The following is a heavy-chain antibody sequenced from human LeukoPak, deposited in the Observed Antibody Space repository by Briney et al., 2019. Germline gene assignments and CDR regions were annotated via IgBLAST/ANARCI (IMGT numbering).Heavy chain of an antibody. D-gene: IGHD4-23*01. V-gene: IGHV3-64*04. CDR3: ARDLDYGGYSNFDY. CDR1: GFTFSSYA. J-gene: IGHJ4*02. Sequence: GGSLRLSCSASGFTFSSYAMHWVRQAPGKGLEYVSAISSNGSSTSYADSVKGRFAISRDNAKNTLYLQMNSLRAEDTAVYYCARDLDYGGYSNFDYWGQGTLVTVSS. CDR2: ISSNGSST.